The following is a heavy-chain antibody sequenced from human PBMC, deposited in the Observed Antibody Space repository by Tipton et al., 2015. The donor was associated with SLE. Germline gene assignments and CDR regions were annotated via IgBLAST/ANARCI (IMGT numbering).Heavy chain of an antibody. Sequence: TLSLTCAVYGGSISSRNWWSWIRQPPGKGLEWIGEIDHSGSTNYNPSLESRVTISIDKSRNQFSLKLNSVTAADTAVYYCARVVTVGAAHYYDIDVWGQGTRVTVSS. CDR2: IDHSGST. V-gene: IGHV4-4*02. J-gene: IGHJ6*02. CDR1: GGSISSRNW. CDR3: ARVVTVGAAHYYDIDV. D-gene: IGHD2-21*02.